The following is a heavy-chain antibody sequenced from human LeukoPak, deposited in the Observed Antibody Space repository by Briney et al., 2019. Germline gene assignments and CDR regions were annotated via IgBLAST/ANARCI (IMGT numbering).Heavy chain of an antibody. J-gene: IGHJ1*01. Sequence: GGSLRLSCAASGFTLNSYTMSWVRQAPGRGLEWVSAISGSGGVTYYADSVKGRFTISRDNSKNTLYLQMNNLRAEDTAVYYCAKDSSGSNRAEYFHHWGQGTLVTVSS. D-gene: IGHD4-23*01. CDR2: ISGSGGVT. V-gene: IGHV3-23*01. CDR3: AKDSSGSNRAEYFHH. CDR1: GFTLNSYT.